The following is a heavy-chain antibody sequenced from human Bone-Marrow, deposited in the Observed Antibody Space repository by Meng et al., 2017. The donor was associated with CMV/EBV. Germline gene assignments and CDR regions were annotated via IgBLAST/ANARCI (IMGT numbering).Heavy chain of an antibody. CDR1: GFTVDDYG. Sequence: GESLKISCAASGFTVDDYGMSWVRQAPGRGLEWVSSINWNGGSTGYEDSVKGRFTISRDNAKNSLYLQMNILRAEDTVLYYCARVYSWCYYFLFSAFDIWGQGTMVTV. CDR2: INWNGGST. J-gene: IGHJ3*02. CDR3: ARVYSWCYYFLFSAFDI. V-gene: IGHV3-20*04. D-gene: IGHD1-26*01.